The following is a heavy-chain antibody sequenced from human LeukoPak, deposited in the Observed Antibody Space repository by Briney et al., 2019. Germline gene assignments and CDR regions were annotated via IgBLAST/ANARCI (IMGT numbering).Heavy chain of an antibody. CDR1: GYTFTSYG. Sequence: GASVKVSCKASGYTFTSYGISWVRQAPGQGLEWMGWISAYNGNTNYAQKLQGRVTMTTDTSTSTAYMELRSLRSDDTAVYYCARGSHISGSYCGDDYWGQGTLVTVSS. V-gene: IGHV1-18*01. D-gene: IGHD1-26*01. J-gene: IGHJ4*02. CDR3: ARGSHISGSYCGDDY. CDR2: ISAYNGNT.